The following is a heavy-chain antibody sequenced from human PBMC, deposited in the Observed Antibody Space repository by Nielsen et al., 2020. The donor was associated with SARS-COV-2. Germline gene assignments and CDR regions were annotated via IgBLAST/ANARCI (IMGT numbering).Heavy chain of an antibody. D-gene: IGHD3-10*01. CDR2: ISGSGGST. CDR3: AKVPMVRGVTRYYFDY. V-gene: IGHV3-23*01. J-gene: IGHJ4*02. Sequence: GESLKISCAASGFTFSSYAMSWVRQAPEKGLEWVSAISGSGGSTYYADSVKGRFTISRDNSKNTLYLQMNSLRAEDTAVYYCAKVPMVRGVTRYYFDYWGQGTLVTVSS. CDR1: GFTFSSYA.